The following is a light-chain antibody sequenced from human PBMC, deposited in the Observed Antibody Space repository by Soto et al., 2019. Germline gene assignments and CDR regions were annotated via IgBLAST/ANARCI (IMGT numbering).Light chain of an antibody. Sequence: EIVMTQSPATLSVSPGERATLSCRASHSVSSRLAWYQQKPGQAPRLLIYGASTSATGLPARFSGSGSGTEFTPTISSLQSEDFAVYYCQHYTNWPLTFGGGTKVEIK. CDR2: GAS. J-gene: IGKJ4*01. CDR1: HSVSSR. V-gene: IGKV3-15*01. CDR3: QHYTNWPLT.